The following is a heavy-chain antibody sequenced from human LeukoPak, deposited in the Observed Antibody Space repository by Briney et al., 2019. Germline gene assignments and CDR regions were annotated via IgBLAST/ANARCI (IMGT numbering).Heavy chain of an antibody. Sequence: GASVKVSCKASGYTFTNNYLHWVRQAPGQGLEWMGMIYPRDGSTSYAQNFQGRVTVTRDTSTTTVHMELRGLRSEDTAVYYCASVDAAMVEGVDWGQGTLVTVSS. J-gene: IGHJ4*02. CDR2: IYPRDGST. CDR1: GYTFTNNY. V-gene: IGHV1-46*01. D-gene: IGHD5-18*01. CDR3: ASVDAAMVEGVD.